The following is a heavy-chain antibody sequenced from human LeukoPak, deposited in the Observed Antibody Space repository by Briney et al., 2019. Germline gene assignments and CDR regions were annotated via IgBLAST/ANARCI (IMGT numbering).Heavy chain of an antibody. CDR3: ARSPFDWLTGGWFDP. D-gene: IGHD3-9*01. Sequence: SETLSLTCAVYGGSFSGYYWSWIRQPPGKGLECIGEINHSGSTNYNPSLKSRVTISVDTSKNQFSLKLSSVTAADTAVYYCARSPFDWLTGGWFDPWGQGTLVTVSS. CDR1: GGSFSGYY. J-gene: IGHJ5*02. V-gene: IGHV4-34*01. CDR2: INHSGST.